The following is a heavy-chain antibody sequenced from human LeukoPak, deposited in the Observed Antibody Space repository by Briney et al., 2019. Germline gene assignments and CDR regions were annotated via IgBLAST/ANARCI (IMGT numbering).Heavy chain of an antibody. J-gene: IGHJ4*02. V-gene: IGHV3-23*01. D-gene: IGHD3-10*01. Sequence: GGSLRLSCAASGFTFSSYAMSWVRQAPGKGLEWVSAISGSGGSTYYADSVKGRFTISRDNSKNTLYLQMNSLRAEDTAVYYCAKDGYYYGSGSSYYFDYWGQGTLVTVSS. CDR2: ISGSGGST. CDR3: AKDGYYYGSGSSYYFDY. CDR1: GFTFSSYA.